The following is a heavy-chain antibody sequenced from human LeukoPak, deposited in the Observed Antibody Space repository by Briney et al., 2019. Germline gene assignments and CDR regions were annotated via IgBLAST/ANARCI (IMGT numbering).Heavy chain of an antibody. CDR3: AKVGVDSSGYYVIDY. J-gene: IGHJ4*02. CDR2: ISWNSNDI. D-gene: IGHD3-22*01. V-gene: IGHV3-9*01. CDR1: GFTFDDYA. Sequence: GRALRLSCAASGFTFDDYALHWVRQGPGKGLEWVSGISWNSNDIDYADSVKGRFTISRDNSKNTLYLQMNSLRAEDTAVYYCAKVGVDSSGYYVIDYWGQGTLVTVSS.